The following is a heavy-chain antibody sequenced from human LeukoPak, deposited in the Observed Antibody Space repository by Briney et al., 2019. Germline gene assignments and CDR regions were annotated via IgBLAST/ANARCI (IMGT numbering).Heavy chain of an antibody. D-gene: IGHD1-26*01. CDR2: ISAYNGNT. CDR1: GYTFTSYG. J-gene: IGHJ4*02. V-gene: IGHV1-18*01. CDR3: SRDQGIVGHQIFDN. Sequence: GASVKVSCKASGYTFTSYGISWVRQAPGQGLEWMGWISAYNGNTNYAQKLPGRVTMTTDTSTSTAYMELRSLRSDDTAVYYCSRDQGIVGHQIFDNWGQGTLVSVSS.